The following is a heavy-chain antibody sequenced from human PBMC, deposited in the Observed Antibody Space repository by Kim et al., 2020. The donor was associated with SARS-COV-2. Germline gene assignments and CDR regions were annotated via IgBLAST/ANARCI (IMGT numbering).Heavy chain of an antibody. CDR2: INHSGST. CDR3: ARGEFGEQWLFHFDY. J-gene: IGHJ4*02. Sequence: SETLSLTCAVYGGSFSGYYWSWIRQPPGKGLEWIGEINHSGSTNYNPSLKSRVTISVDTSKNQFSLKLSSVTAADTAVYYCARGEFGEQWLFHFDYWGQGPLVTVSS. V-gene: IGHV4-34*01. D-gene: IGHD6-19*01. CDR1: GGSFSGYY.